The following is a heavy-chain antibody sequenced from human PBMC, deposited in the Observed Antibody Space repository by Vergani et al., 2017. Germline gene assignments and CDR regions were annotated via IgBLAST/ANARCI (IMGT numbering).Heavy chain of an antibody. V-gene: IGHV3-74*02. CDR1: GFTFSSYW. Sequence: VQLVESGGGLVKPGGSLRLSCAASGFTFSSYWMHWVRQAPGKGLVWVSRINSDGSSTSYADSVKGRFTISRDNAKNTLYLQMNSLRAEDTAVYYCARGIAALEDYYMDVWGKGTTVTVSS. CDR3: ARGIAALEDYYMDV. D-gene: IGHD6-6*01. CDR2: INSDGSST. J-gene: IGHJ6*03.